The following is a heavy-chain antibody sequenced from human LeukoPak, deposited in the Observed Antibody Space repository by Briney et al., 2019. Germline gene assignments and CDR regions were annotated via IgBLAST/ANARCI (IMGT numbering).Heavy chain of an antibody. Sequence: SETLSLTCTVSGGSISSHYWSWIRQLPGKGLEWIGYIYYSGSTNYNPSLKSRVTISVDTSKNQFSLKLSSVTAADTAVYYCARSTGTEYYYYYYMDVWGKGTTVTVSS. CDR1: GGSISSHY. J-gene: IGHJ6*03. D-gene: IGHD1-1*01. CDR3: ARSTGTEYYYYYYMDV. V-gene: IGHV4-59*11. CDR2: IYYSGST.